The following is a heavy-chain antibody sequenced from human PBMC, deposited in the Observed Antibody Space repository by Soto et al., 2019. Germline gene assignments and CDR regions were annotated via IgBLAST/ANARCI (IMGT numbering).Heavy chain of an antibody. Sequence: GGSLRLSCAASGFTFSSYAMHWVRQAPGKGLEWVAVISYDGSNKYYADSVKGRFTISRDNSKNTLYLQMNSLRAEDTAVYYCARGHIVLVPAAINYYYYYGMDVWGQGTTVTVSS. V-gene: IGHV3-30-3*01. CDR3: ARGHIVLVPAAINYYYYYGMDV. J-gene: IGHJ6*02. CDR2: ISYDGSNK. D-gene: IGHD2-2*01. CDR1: GFTFSSYA.